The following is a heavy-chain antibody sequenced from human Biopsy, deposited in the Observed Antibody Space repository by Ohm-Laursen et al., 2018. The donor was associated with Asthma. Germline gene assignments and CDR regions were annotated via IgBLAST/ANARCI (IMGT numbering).Heavy chain of an antibody. D-gene: IGHD3-16*02. Sequence: SVKVSCKASGYTFTSYGISWVRQAPGQGLEWMGWISAYNGNTNYAQKLQGRVTMTTDTSTSTAYMELRSLRSDDTAVYYCARDLHPTNHLGELSEGFDYWGQGTLVTVSS. J-gene: IGHJ4*02. CDR2: ISAYNGNT. CDR1: GYTFTSYG. CDR3: ARDLHPTNHLGELSEGFDY. V-gene: IGHV1-18*04.